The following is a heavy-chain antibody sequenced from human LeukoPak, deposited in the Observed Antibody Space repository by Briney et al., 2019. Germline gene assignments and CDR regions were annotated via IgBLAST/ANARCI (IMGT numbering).Heavy chain of an antibody. CDR2: IYPGDSET. J-gene: IGHJ4*02. Sequence: LGESLKISCKGSGYSFTSYWIAWVRQMPGKGLEWMGIIYPGDSETRYSPSFQGQVTISADKSISTAYLQWSSLKASDTAMCYCARWRDGYNPDYWGQGTLVTVSS. CDR1: GYSFTSYW. V-gene: IGHV5-51*01. CDR3: ARWRDGYNPDY. D-gene: IGHD5-24*01.